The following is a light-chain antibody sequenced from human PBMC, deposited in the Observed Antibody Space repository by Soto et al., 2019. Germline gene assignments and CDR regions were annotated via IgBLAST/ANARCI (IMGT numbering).Light chain of an antibody. CDR2: DAS. CDR3: QQYNSYPLT. Sequence: DIQMTQSPSSLSASVGDRVTITCRASQAIGSWLAWYQQKPGKAPTSLIYDASNLQTEVPSRFSSSGSVTDFTLTISGLQPEDSATYYCQQYNSYPLTFGGGTMVEIK. V-gene: IGKV1D-16*01. CDR1: QAIGSW. J-gene: IGKJ4*01.